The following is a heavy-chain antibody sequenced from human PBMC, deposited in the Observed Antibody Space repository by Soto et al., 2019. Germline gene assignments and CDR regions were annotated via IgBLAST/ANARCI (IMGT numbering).Heavy chain of an antibody. CDR3: ERDNVYESDS. D-gene: IGHD5-12*01. Sequence: QVQLVQSGAEVKKPGASVKVSCKASGYTFTSYGIIWVRQAPGQGLEWMGWISAYNGKTNYAQKLQGRVSMTTDTAPRTAYMELTSQRSDDTAVYYSERDNVYESDSWGHGTLVTASS. CDR1: GYTFTSYG. CDR2: ISAYNGKT. V-gene: IGHV1-18*01. J-gene: IGHJ5*01.